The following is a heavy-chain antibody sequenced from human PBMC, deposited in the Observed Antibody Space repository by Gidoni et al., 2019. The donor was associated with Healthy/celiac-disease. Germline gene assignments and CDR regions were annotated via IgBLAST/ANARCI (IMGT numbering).Heavy chain of an antibody. CDR1: GGSISSYY. Sequence: QVQLHESCPGLVKPSETLSFTCPVYGGSISSYYWSWIRQPPGKGLGWIGYIYYSGSTNYNPSLKSRVTISVDTSKNQFSLKLSSVTAADTAVYYCARDSGEPIFDYWGQGTLVTVSS. CDR2: IYYSGST. V-gene: IGHV4-59*01. J-gene: IGHJ4*02. CDR3: ARDSGEPIFDY. D-gene: IGHD3-10*01.